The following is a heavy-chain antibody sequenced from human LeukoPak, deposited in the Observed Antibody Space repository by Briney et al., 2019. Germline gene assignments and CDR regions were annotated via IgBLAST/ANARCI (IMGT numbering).Heavy chain of an antibody. CDR2: IYTSGST. CDR3: ARGHRAGYYYDSSGYSFDY. CDR1: GGSISSGSYY. Sequence: PSETLSLTCTVSGGSISSGSYYWSWIRQPAGKGLKWIGRIYTSGSTNYNPSLKSRVTISVDTSKNQFSLKLSSVTAADTAVYYCARGHRAGYYYDSSGYSFDYWGQGTLVTVSS. J-gene: IGHJ4*02. V-gene: IGHV4-61*02. D-gene: IGHD3-22*01.